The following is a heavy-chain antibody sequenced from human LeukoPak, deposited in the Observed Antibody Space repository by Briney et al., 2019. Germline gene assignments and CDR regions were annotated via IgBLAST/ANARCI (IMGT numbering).Heavy chain of an antibody. V-gene: IGHV3-21*01. Sequence: PGGSLRLSCAASGFTFSSYSMNWVRQAPGKGLEWVSSISSSSSYIYYADSVTGQFTISRDNAKNSLYLQMNSLRAEDTAVYYCARDSVATPYLLDYWGQGTLVTVSS. CDR1: GFTFSSYS. J-gene: IGHJ4*02. CDR2: ISSSSSYI. CDR3: ARDSVATPYLLDY. D-gene: IGHD5-12*01.